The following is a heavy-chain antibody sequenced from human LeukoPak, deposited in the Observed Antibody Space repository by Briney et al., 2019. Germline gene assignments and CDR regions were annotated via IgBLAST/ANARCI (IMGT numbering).Heavy chain of an antibody. CDR3: ARVGYYYDSSGYYRYFDY. J-gene: IGHJ4*02. V-gene: IGHV4-59*01. CDR2: IYYSGST. CDR1: GGSISSCY. Sequence: PSETLSLTCTVSGGSISSCYWSWIRQPPGKGLKWIGYIYYSGSTNYNPSLKSRVTISVDTSKNQFSLKLSSVTAADTAVYYCARVGYYYDSSGYYRYFDYWGQGTLVTVSS. D-gene: IGHD3-22*01.